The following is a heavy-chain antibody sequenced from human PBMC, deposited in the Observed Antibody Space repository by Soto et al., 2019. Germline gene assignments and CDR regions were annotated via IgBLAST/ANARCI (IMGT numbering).Heavy chain of an antibody. J-gene: IGHJ4*02. CDR2: ISAHNGNT. V-gene: IGHV1-18*01. Sequence: QVHMVQSGAEVKKPWASVKVSCKASGYIFPSYGISWVRQAPGQGLVWMGWISAHNGNTKYAQKFQGRVTMTTDTSTSTAHMELRGLRSDDTAVYYCARDGGGWPDSWGQGTLVTVSS. CDR3: ARDGGGWPDS. CDR1: GYIFPSYG. D-gene: IGHD6-19*01.